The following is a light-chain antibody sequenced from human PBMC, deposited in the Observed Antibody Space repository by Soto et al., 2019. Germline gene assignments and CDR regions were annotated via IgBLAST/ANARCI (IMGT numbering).Light chain of an antibody. CDR1: QSVSSSQ. CDR3: QLYGSSPPWT. V-gene: IGKV3-20*01. Sequence: EIVLTQSPGTLSLSPGERAILSCRASQSVSSSQLAWYQQKPGQAPRLVIYDASTRATGIPDRFSGSGSGTDFTLTISRLEPEDFAVYHCQLYGSSPPWTFGQGTKVEI. J-gene: IGKJ1*01. CDR2: DAS.